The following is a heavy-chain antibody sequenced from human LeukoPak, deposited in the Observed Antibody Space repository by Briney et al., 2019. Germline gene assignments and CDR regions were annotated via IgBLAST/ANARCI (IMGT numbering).Heavy chain of an antibody. D-gene: IGHD2-15*01. J-gene: IGHJ4*02. CDR3: ATELRYCGGGRCSDY. V-gene: IGHV4-39*01. CDR1: GGSISSRSDY. Sequence: PSETLSLTCIVSGGSISSRSDYWGWIRQPPGKGLEWIGSLYYTGTTYYNLSLKSRVTISVDTSKNQFSLNLSSVTAADTAVYYCATELRYCGGGRCSDYWGQGILVTVSS. CDR2: LYYTGTT.